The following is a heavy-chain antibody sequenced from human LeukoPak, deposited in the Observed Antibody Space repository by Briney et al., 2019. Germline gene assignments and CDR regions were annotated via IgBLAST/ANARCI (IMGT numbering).Heavy chain of an antibody. Sequence: SETLSLTCAVNGGSFSRYYWSWIRQPPGKGLEWIGSIYYSGSTYYNPSLKSRVTISVDTSKNQFSLKLSSVTAADTAVYYCARDPARYCTNGVCYVGAFDIWGQGTMVTVSS. D-gene: IGHD2-8*01. J-gene: IGHJ3*02. V-gene: IGHV4-34*01. CDR2: IYYSGST. CDR3: ARDPARYCTNGVCYVGAFDI. CDR1: GGSFSRYY.